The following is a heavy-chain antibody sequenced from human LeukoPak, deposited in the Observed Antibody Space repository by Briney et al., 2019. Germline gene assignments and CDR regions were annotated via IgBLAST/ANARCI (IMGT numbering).Heavy chain of an antibody. CDR2: IFYTGDS. CDR1: GVSSSSSY. J-gene: IGHJ4*02. D-gene: IGHD2-2*01. Sequence: PSETLSLTCTVSGVSSSSSYWSWIRQPPGKGLEWIGYIFYTGDSNHNPSLKSRVSISLDTSKNQISLKLSSVTAADTAVYYCARKGVKVPAAIRGFDYWGQGTLVTVSS. V-gene: IGHV4-59*08. CDR3: ARKGVKVPAAIRGFDY.